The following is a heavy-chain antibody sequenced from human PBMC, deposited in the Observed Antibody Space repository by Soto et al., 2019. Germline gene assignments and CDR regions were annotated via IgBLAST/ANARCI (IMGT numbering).Heavy chain of an antibody. CDR2: MNPNSGNT. D-gene: IGHD2-2*01. Sequence: QVQLVQSGAEVKKPGASVKVSCKASGYTFTSYDINWVRQATGQGLEWMGWMNPNSGNTGYAQKFQGRVTMTRNTXIXXAYMELSRLRSEDTAVYYCARGAGSNYYYYYGMDVWGQGTTVTVSS. CDR3: ARGAGSNYYYYYGMDV. V-gene: IGHV1-8*01. CDR1: GYTFTSYD. J-gene: IGHJ6*02.